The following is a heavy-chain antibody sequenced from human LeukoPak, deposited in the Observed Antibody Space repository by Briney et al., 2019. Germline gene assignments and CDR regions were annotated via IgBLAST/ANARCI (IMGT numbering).Heavy chain of an antibody. CDR3: ARGAYSGYDLDY. J-gene: IGHJ4*02. CDR2: IYSNGST. Sequence: PSETLSLTCAVYGGSFSGYYWTWIRQPPGKGLECIGYIYSNGSTNYNPSLKSRVTISVDISKNQFSVKLSSVTAADTAVYYCARGAYSGYDLDYWGQGTLVTVSS. V-gene: IGHV4-59*01. CDR1: GGSFSGYY. D-gene: IGHD5-12*01.